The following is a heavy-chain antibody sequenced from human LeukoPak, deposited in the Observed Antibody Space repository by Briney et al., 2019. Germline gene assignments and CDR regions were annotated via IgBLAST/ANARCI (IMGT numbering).Heavy chain of an antibody. Sequence: SETLSLTCTVSGDSISSSSSYWGWVRQPPGEGLEWIGSIYYSGSTYYNTSLKSRVTISVDTSKNQFSLRLNSVTPEDTAVYYCARVFGGYDLIFDYWGQGTLVTVSS. CDR2: IYYSGST. D-gene: IGHD5-12*01. V-gene: IGHV4-39*01. CDR1: GDSISSSSSY. J-gene: IGHJ4*02. CDR3: ARVFGGYDLIFDY.